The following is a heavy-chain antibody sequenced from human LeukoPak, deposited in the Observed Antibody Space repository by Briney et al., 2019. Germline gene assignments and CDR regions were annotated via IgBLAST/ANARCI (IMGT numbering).Heavy chain of an antibody. CDR2: INHSGST. CDR1: GGSFSGYY. V-gene: IGHV4-34*01. D-gene: IGHD3-3*01. J-gene: IGHJ4*02. Sequence: SETLSLTCAVYGGSFSGYYWSWIRQPPGKGLEWIGEINHSGSTNYNPSLKSRVTISVDTSKNQFSLKLSSVTAADTAVYYCARYYDFWSGYAYYFDYWGQGTLVTVSS. CDR3: ARYYDFWSGYAYYFDY.